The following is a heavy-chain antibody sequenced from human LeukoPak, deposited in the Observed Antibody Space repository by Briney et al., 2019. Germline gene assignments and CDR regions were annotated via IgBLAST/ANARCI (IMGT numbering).Heavy chain of an antibody. CDR2: INHSGST. J-gene: IGHJ3*02. Sequence: PSETLSLTCAVYGGSLSGYYWSWIRQPPGKGLEWIGEINHSGSTNYNPSLKSRVTISVDTSKNQFSLKLSSVTAADTAVYYCASSLYSSSWYGAFDIWGQGTMVTVSS. CDR1: GGSLSGYY. CDR3: ASSLYSSSWYGAFDI. V-gene: IGHV4-34*01. D-gene: IGHD6-13*01.